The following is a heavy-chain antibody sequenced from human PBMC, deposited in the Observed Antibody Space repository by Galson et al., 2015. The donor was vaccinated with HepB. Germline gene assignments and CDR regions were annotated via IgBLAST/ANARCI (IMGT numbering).Heavy chain of an antibody. CDR1: GVNFSSYA. V-gene: IGHV3-23*01. D-gene: IGHD2-15*01. CDR2: ISGRGGST. CDR3: AKSVVVAALYYFDY. Sequence: SLRLSCAASGVNFSSYAMSWARQAPGKGLEWVSAISGRGGSTYYADSVKGRFTIPRDNSKNTLYLQMNSLRAEDTAVYYCAKSVVVAALYYFDYWGQGTLVTVSS. J-gene: IGHJ4*02.